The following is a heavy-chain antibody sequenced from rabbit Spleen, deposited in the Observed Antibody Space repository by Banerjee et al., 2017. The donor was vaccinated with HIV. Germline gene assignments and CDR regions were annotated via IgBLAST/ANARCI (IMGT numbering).Heavy chain of an antibody. V-gene: IGHV1S40*01. CDR2: IYAGSSGST. D-gene: IGHD1-1*01. CDR1: GFSFSSSYW. J-gene: IGHJ6*01. CDR3: ARDTSSSFSSYGMDL. Sequence: QSLEESGGDLVKPGTSLTLTCTASGFSFSSSYWICWVRQAPGKGLEWIACIYAGSSGSTYCATWAKGRFTISKTSSTTVTLQVTSLTAADTATYFCARDTSSSFSSYGMDLWGPGTLVTVS.